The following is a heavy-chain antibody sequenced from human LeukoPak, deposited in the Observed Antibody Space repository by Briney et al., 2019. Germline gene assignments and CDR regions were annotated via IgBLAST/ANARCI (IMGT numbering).Heavy chain of an antibody. CDR3: VKTSSSGFTTFDS. D-gene: IGHD6-19*01. CDR1: GFTFSNYD. V-gene: IGHV3-30*02. Sequence: PGGSLRLSCAASGFTFSNYDMHWIRQAPGKGLEWVAFIWYDGSNKYYADSVKGRFTISRDISKNTLYLQMNSLRADDTDVYYCVKTSSSGFTTFDSWGQGSLVT. J-gene: IGHJ4*02. CDR2: IWYDGSNK.